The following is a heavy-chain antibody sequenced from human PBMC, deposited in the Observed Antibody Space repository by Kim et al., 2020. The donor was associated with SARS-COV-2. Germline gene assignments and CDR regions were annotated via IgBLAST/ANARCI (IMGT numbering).Heavy chain of an antibody. CDR1: GGSFSGYY. CDR3: ARGPVDTAMENYFDL. J-gene: IGHJ2*01. D-gene: IGHD5-18*01. V-gene: IGHV4-34*01. Sequence: SETLSLTCAVYGGSFSGYYWSWIRQPPGKGLEWIGEINHSGSTNYNPSLKSRVTISVDTSKNQFSLKLSSVTAADTAVYYCARGPVDTAMENYFDLWGRGTLVTVSS. CDR2: INHSGST.